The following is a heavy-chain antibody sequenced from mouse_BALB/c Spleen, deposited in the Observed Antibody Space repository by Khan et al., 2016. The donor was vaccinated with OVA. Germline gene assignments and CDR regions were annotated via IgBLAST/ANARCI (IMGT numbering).Heavy chain of an antibody. CDR1: GYTFTAYD. CDR3: ARGGLRGVAMDY. Sequence: QVQLQQSGPELVKPGASVKISCKATGYTFTAYDINWVRQRPGQGPEWIGWIYPGDDSTEYNENFRGKATLTADKSSNTAYMQLSSLTSEKSAVYYCARGGLRGVAMDYWGQGTSVSVSS. D-gene: IGHD2-4*01. J-gene: IGHJ4*01. V-gene: IGHV1S56*01. CDR2: IYPGDDST.